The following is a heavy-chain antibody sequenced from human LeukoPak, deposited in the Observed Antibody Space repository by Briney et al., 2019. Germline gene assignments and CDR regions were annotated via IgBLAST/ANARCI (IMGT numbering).Heavy chain of an antibody. CDR3: AKGGYYGSGSYPPDWFDP. CDR2: ISYDGSNK. Sequence: GGSLRLSCAASGFTFSSYGMHWVRQAPGKELEWVAVISYDGSNKYYADSVKGRFTISRDNSKNTLYLQMNSLRAEDTAVYYCAKGGYYGSGSYPPDWFDPWGQGTLVTVSS. D-gene: IGHD3-10*01. V-gene: IGHV3-30*18. CDR1: GFTFSSYG. J-gene: IGHJ5*02.